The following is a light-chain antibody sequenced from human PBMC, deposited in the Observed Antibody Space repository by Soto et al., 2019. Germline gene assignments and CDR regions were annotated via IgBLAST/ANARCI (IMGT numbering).Light chain of an antibody. Sequence: QSALTQPACVSGSHGQSITISCTGTSSDVGGYNYVSWFQQHPGKAPKLLIYEVNNRPSGVSNRFSGSKSGNTASLTISGLQTEDEADYYCNSFTSSTTWVFGGGTKLTVL. CDR3: NSFTSSTTWV. CDR2: EVN. V-gene: IGLV2-14*01. J-gene: IGLJ3*02. CDR1: SSDVGGYNY.